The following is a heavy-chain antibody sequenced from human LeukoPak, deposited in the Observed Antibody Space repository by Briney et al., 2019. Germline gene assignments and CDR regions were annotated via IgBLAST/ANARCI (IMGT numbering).Heavy chain of an antibody. J-gene: IGHJ4*02. CDR1: GGSFSGYY. CDR3: ARGQGTVTTH. Sequence: SETLSLTCAVYGGSFSGYYWSWIRQPPGKGLEWIGEINNSGSTNYNPSLMSRVTISLDTSKNHFSLNLSSVTAADTAVYYCARGQGTVTTHWGQGTLVTVSS. CDR2: INNSGST. D-gene: IGHD4-11*01. V-gene: IGHV4-34*01.